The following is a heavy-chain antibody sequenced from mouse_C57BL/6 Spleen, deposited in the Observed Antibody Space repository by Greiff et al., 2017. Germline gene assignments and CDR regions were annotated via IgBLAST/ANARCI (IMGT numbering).Heavy chain of an antibody. Sequence: EVKLVESGGGLVKPGGSLKLSCAASGFTFSSYAMSWVRQTPEKRLEWVATISDGGSYTYYPDNVKGRFTISRDNAKNNLYLQMSHLKSEDTAMYYCARGGSSGFYFDYWGQGTTLTVSS. CDR3: ARGGSSGFYFDY. D-gene: IGHD3-2*02. CDR1: GFTFSSYA. J-gene: IGHJ2*01. V-gene: IGHV5-4*03. CDR2: ISDGGSYT.